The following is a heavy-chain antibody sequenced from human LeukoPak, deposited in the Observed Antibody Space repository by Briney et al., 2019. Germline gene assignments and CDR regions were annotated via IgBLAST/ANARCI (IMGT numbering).Heavy chain of an antibody. CDR3: ARRAGATARLRHFDY. Sequence: SETLSLTCTVSGGSISYYYWSWIRQPAGKGLEWIGRIYTSGSTNYNPSLKSRVTMSVDTSKNQFSLKLSSVTAADTAVYYCARRAGATARLRHFDYWGQGTLVTVSS. CDR2: IYTSGST. CDR1: GGSISYYY. V-gene: IGHV4-4*07. D-gene: IGHD1-26*01. J-gene: IGHJ4*02.